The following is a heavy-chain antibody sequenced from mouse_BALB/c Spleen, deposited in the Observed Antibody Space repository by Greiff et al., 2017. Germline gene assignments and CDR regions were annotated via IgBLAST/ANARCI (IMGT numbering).Heavy chain of an antibody. Sequence: VQLQQSGPELVKPGASVKMSCKASGYTFTSYVMHWVKQKPGQGLEWIGYINPYNDGTKYNEKFKGKATLTSDKSSSTAYMELSSLTSEDSAVYYCARFVDGYYVWFAYWGQGTLVTVSA. CDR3: ARFVDGYYVWFAY. CDR1: GYTFTSYV. V-gene: IGHV1-14*01. J-gene: IGHJ3*01. D-gene: IGHD2-3*01. CDR2: INPYNDGT.